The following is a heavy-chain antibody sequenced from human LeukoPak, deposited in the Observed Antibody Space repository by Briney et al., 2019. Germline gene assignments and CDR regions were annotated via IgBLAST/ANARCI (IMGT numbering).Heavy chain of an antibody. J-gene: IGHJ5*02. CDR1: GGSISSSSYY. V-gene: IGHV4-39*07. CDR2: INHSGST. D-gene: IGHD3-22*01. Sequence: SETLSLTCTVSGGSISSSSYYWGWIRQPPGKGLEWIGEINHSGSTNYNPSLKGRVTISVDTSKNQFSLKLSSVTAADTAVYYCARGRSSVRTMIVVVTRINWFDPWGQGTLVTVSS. CDR3: ARGRSSVRTMIVVVTRINWFDP.